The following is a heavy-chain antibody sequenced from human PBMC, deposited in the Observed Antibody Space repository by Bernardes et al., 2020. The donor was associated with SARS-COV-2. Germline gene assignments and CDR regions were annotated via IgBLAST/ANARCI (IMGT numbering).Heavy chain of an antibody. CDR1: GFTFSSYW. J-gene: IGHJ6*02. CDR3: ARGEGSIAVAGTGRYYYYGMDV. V-gene: IGHV3-74*01. CDR2: INSDGSST. D-gene: IGHD6-19*01. Sequence: GYLILSCTASGFTFSSYWMHWVRQAPGKGLVWVSRINSDGSSTSYADSVKGRFTISRDNAKNTLYLQMNSLRAEDTAVYYCARGEGSIAVAGTGRYYYYGMDVWGQGTTVTVSS.